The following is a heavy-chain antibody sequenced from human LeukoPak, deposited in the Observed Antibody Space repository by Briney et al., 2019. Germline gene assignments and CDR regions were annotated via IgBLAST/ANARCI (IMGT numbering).Heavy chain of an antibody. V-gene: IGHV1-69*05. Sequence: GASVKVSCKASGGTFNSHVISWLRQAPGQGLEWMGGIIPVFGTASYAEKFQGRVTITTDESTTTAYMEMSSLTSEDTAVYYCARGYYYGSESYWHTKWFDPRGQGTLVTVSS. CDR2: IIPVFGTA. CDR3: ARGYYYGSESYWHTKWFDP. J-gene: IGHJ5*02. D-gene: IGHD3-10*01. CDR1: GGTFNSHV.